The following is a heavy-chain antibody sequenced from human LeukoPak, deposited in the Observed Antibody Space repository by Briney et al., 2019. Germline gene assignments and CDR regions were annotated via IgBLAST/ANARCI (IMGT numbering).Heavy chain of an antibody. J-gene: IGHJ5*02. V-gene: IGHV4-59*01. D-gene: IGHD3-3*01. CDR1: GGSISSYY. Sequence: SETLSLTCTVSGGSISSYYWSWIRQPPGKGLEWIGYIYYSGSTNYNPSLKSRVTISVDTSKNQFSLKLSSVTAADTAVYYCARSGGAIFGVVTNIDPWGQGTLVTVSS. CDR3: ARSGGAIFGVVTNIDP. CDR2: IYYSGST.